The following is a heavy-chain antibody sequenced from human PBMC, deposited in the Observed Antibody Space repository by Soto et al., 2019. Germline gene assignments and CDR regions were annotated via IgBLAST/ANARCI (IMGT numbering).Heavy chain of an antibody. J-gene: IGHJ3*02. CDR3: ARGPNGEVWAEGAFDI. D-gene: IGHD3-16*01. CDR1: GGSFSGYY. CDR2: INHSGST. Sequence: SETLSLTCAVYGGSFSGYYWSWIRQPPGKGLEWIGEINHSGSTNYNPSLKSRVTISVDTSKNQFSLKLSSVTAADTAVYYCARGPNGEVWAEGAFDIWGQGTMVTVSS. V-gene: IGHV4-34*01.